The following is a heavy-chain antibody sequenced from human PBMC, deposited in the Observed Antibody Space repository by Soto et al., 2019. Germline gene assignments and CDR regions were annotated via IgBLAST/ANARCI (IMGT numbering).Heavy chain of an antibody. CDR1: GASIYNGGYF. V-gene: IGHV4-39*01. J-gene: IGHJ6*02. D-gene: IGHD2-15*01. CDR2: IHNSGSP. CDR3: ARHLTYCSAGSCYSDFPYYGMDV. Sequence: SETLSLTCSVSGASIYNGGYFWSWIRQSPGKGLEWIGHIHNSGSPYNNPSLKSRVTISADTSMNQFSLKLSSVTAADTAVYYCARHLTYCSAGSCYSDFPYYGMDVWGQGTTVTVSS.